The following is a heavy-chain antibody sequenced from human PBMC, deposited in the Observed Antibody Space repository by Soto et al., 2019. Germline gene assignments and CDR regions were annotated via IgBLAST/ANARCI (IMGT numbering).Heavy chain of an antibody. CDR3: AKAGVTIFVMSPRALDY. V-gene: IGHV3-23*01. CDR1: GFTFSSYA. CDR2: ISGSGGRT. D-gene: IGHD3-3*01. Sequence: GGSLRLSCAASGFTFSSYAMSWVRQAPGKGLEWVSAISGSGGRTYYADSVKGRFTISRDNSKNTLYLQMTSLRAEDTAVYYCAKAGVTIFVMSPRALDYWGQGTLVTVSS. J-gene: IGHJ4*02.